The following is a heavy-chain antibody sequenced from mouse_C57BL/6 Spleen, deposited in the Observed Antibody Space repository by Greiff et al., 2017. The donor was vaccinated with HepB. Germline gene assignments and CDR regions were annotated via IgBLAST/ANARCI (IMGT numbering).Heavy chain of an antibody. CDR2: IWTGGGT. CDR1: GFSLTSYA. Sequence: VQLQQSGPGLVAPSQSLSITCTVSGFSLTSYAISWVRQPPGKGLEWLGVIWTGGGTNYNSALKSRLSISKDNSKSQVFLKMNSLQTDDTARYYCARTRDNYGPLYFDYWGQGTTLTVSS. D-gene: IGHD1-1*01. J-gene: IGHJ2*01. V-gene: IGHV2-9-1*01. CDR3: ARTRDNYGPLYFDY.